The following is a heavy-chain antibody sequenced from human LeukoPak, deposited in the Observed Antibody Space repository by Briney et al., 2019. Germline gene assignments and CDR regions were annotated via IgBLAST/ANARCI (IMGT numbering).Heavy chain of an antibody. CDR1: GGSFSGYY. J-gene: IGHJ3*02. CDR2: INHSGST. V-gene: IGHV4-34*01. CDR3: ARPKDYYDSSGYYPDAFDI. Sequence: SETLSLTCAVYGGSFSGYYWSWIRQPPGKGLEWIGEINHSGSTNYNPSLKSRVTISVDTSKNQFSLKLSSVTAAGTAVYYCARPKDYYDSSGYYPDAFDIWGQGTMVTVSS. D-gene: IGHD3-22*01.